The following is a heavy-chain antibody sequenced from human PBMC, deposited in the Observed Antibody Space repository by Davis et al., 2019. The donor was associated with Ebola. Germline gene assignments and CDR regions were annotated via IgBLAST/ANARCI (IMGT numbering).Heavy chain of an antibody. J-gene: IGHJ3*01. V-gene: IGHV3-23*01. CDR2: ISGSGGTT. D-gene: IGHD3-9*01. CDR3: AKAGPTHYDILTGSTV. Sequence: GESLKISCAASGFAFSNYAMSWVRQAPGKGLEWVSSISGSGGTTYSANSVKGRFTISRDNSKNTLYLQMSSLRVEDTAVYYCAKAGPTHYDILTGSTVWGQGTMVTVSS. CDR1: GFAFSNYA.